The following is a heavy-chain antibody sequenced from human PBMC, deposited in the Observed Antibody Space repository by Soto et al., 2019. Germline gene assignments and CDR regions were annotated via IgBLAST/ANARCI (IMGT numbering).Heavy chain of an antibody. CDR1: GGTFSSYP. J-gene: IGHJ4*02. CDR3: ARPTSTGTTSGYYFDY. Sequence: QVQLVQSGAEVKKPGSSVKVSCKASGGTFSSYPISWVRQAPGQGLEWMGRIIPILDITDYAQRCQGRVTITADKSTSTAYRELRSLSSDDTGVYYCARPTSTGTTSGYYFDYWGQGTLVTVSS. D-gene: IGHD1-7*01. CDR2: IIPILDIT. V-gene: IGHV1-69*02.